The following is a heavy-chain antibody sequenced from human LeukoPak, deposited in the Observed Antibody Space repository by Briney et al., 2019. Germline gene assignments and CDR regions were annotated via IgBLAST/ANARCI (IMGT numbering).Heavy chain of an antibody. J-gene: IGHJ3*02. CDR1: GFTFSSYW. D-gene: IGHD6-13*01. Sequence: GGSLRLSCAASGFTFSSYWMHWVRQAPGKGLVWVSRINSDGSSTSYADSVKGRFTISRDNAKNTLYLQMNSLRAEDTAVYYCARENIAAEDAFDIWGQGTMVTVSS. CDR3: ARENIAAEDAFDI. CDR2: INSDGSST. V-gene: IGHV3-74*01.